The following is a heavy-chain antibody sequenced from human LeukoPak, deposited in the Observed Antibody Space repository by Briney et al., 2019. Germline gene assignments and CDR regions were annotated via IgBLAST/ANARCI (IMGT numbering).Heavy chain of an antibody. D-gene: IGHD1-26*01. CDR3: ARDLVGGSYPHYYYYMDV. CDR1: GGSISSYY. J-gene: IGHJ6*03. CDR2: FYYSGST. V-gene: IGHV4-59*01. Sequence: SGTLSLTCTVSGGSISSYYWSWIRQPPGKGLEWIGFFYYSGSTNYNPSLKSRVTISVDTSKNQFSLKLSSVTAADTAVYYCARDLVGGSYPHYYYYMDVWGKGTTVTVSS.